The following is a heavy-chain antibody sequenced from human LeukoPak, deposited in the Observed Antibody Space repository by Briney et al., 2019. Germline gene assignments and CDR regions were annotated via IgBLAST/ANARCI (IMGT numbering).Heavy chain of an antibody. CDR2: MNPISGYT. Sequence: ASVKVSCKSSLYTFTNYDINWVRQATGQGLEWMGWMNPISGYTGFAQKFQGRVTMTGDTSISTAYMELSSLTSEDAAVYYCARGNRLYTSSWSALAFDIWGQGTMVTVSS. V-gene: IGHV1-8*01. J-gene: IGHJ3*02. CDR3: ARGNRLYTSSWSALAFDI. CDR1: LYTFTNYD. D-gene: IGHD6-13*01.